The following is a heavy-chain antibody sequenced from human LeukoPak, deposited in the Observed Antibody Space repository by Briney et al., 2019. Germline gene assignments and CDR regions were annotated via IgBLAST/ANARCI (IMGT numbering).Heavy chain of an antibody. D-gene: IGHD3-22*01. CDR1: GGSVSSYY. Sequence: SETLSLTCTVSGGSVSSYYWSWIRQPPGKGLEWIGYIYTSGSTNYNPSLKSRVTISVDTSKNQFSLKLSSVTAADTAVYYCARHVPVQYYYDSSGSLDYWGQGTLVTVSS. V-gene: IGHV4-4*09. J-gene: IGHJ4*02. CDR2: IYTSGST. CDR3: ARHVPVQYYYDSSGSLDY.